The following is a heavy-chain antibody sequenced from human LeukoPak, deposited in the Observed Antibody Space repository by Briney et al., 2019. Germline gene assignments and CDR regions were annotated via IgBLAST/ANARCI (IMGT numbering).Heavy chain of an antibody. Sequence: SETLSLTCTVSGGSISSYYWSWIRQPPGKGLEWIGYIYYSGSTNYNPSLKSRVTISVDTSKNQFSLKLSSVTAADTAVYYCARLKKDIVASTYDYWGQGTLVTDSS. CDR3: ARLKKDIVASTYDY. J-gene: IGHJ4*02. V-gene: IGHV4-59*08. CDR2: IYYSGST. D-gene: IGHD5-12*01. CDR1: GGSISSYY.